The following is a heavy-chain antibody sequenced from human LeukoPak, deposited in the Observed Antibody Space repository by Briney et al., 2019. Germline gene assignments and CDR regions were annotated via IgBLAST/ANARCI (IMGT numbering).Heavy chain of an antibody. CDR3: AREYRDTAGAFDI. CDR2: IYYSGST. CDR1: GGSISSGDYY. V-gene: IGHV4-30-4*08. J-gene: IGHJ3*02. D-gene: IGHD5-18*01. Sequence: SETLSLTCTVSGGSISSGDYYWSWIRQPPGKGLEWIGYIYYSGSTYYNPSLKSRVTISVDTSKNQFSLKLSSVTAADTAVYYCAREYRDTAGAFDIWGQGTMVTVSS.